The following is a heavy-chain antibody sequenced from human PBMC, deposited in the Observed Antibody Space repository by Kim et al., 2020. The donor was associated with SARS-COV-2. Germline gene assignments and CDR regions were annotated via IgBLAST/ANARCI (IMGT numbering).Heavy chain of an antibody. CDR2: IYYSGST. J-gene: IGHJ6*02. V-gene: IGHV4-59*13. CDR1: GDSISSYY. Sequence: SETLSLTCTVSGDSISSYYWSWIRRPPGKGLEWIGYIYYSGSTNYNPSLKSRVTISVDTSKNQFSLKLSSVTAADTAVYYCARDRVVGGMDVWGQGTTVTVSS. D-gene: IGHD1-26*01. CDR3: ARDRVVGGMDV.